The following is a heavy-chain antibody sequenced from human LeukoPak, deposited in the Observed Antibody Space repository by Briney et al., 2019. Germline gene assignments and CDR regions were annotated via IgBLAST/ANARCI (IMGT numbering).Heavy chain of an antibody. CDR1: GFTVSSNF. Sequence: GGSLRLSCAASGFTVSSNFMSWVRQAPGKGLEWVSVIDSGGSTYYADSVKGRFTISRDNSKNTLYLQMNSLRAEDTAVYYCARDGPYGDSYNQPCYGMDVWGQGTTVTVSS. J-gene: IGHJ6*02. CDR2: IDSGGST. CDR3: ARDGPYGDSYNQPCYGMDV. V-gene: IGHV3-66*01. D-gene: IGHD4-17*01.